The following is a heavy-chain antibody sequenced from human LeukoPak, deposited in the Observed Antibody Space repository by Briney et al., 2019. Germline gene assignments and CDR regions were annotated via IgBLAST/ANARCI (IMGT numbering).Heavy chain of an antibody. CDR1: GFTFSSYG. Sequence: GRSLRLSCAASGFTFSSYGMHWVRQAPGKGLEWVAVISNDGSNKYYADSVKGRFTISRDNSKNTLYLQMNSLRAEDTAVYYCARDTESYFDYWGQGTLVTVSS. CDR2: ISNDGSNK. CDR3: ARDTESYFDY. D-gene: IGHD1-14*01. V-gene: IGHV3-30*03. J-gene: IGHJ4*02.